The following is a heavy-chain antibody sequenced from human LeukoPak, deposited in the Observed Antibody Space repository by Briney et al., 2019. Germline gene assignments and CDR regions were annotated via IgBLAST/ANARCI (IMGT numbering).Heavy chain of an antibody. CDR1: GDSVSSNSAA. CDR2: TYYRSKWYN. V-gene: IGHV6-1*01. Sequence: SQTLSLTCAISGDSVSSNSAAWNWIRQSPSRGLEWLGRTYYRSKWYNDYAVSVKSRITINPDTSKNQFSLKLSSVTAADTAVYYCARHGWSYGDPIGYWGQGTLVTVSS. CDR3: ARHGWSYGDPIGY. D-gene: IGHD4-17*01. J-gene: IGHJ4*02.